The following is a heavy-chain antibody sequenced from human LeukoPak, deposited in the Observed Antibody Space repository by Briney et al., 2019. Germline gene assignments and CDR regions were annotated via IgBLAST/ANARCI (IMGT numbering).Heavy chain of an antibody. CDR1: GGSISSYY. D-gene: IGHD5-12*01. V-gene: IGHV4-59*01. Sequence: SETLSLTCTVSGGSISSYYWSWIRQPAGKGLEWIGYIYYSGSTKYNPSLKSRVTILLDTSQNQFSLRLSSVTAADTAVYYCARDSGYDRYNWFDPWGQGTLVTVSS. J-gene: IGHJ5*02. CDR2: IYYSGST. CDR3: ARDSGYDRYNWFDP.